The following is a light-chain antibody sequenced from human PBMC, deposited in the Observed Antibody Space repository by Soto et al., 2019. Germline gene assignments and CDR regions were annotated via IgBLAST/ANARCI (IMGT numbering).Light chain of an antibody. Sequence: DIQMTQSPSSLSASVGDRVTITCRASQGIRSHLGWYQQKQGKAPKRLIYGASSLQSGVPSRFSGSGSGTEFILTMSSLQPEDFATYYCLQHSSYPFTFGGGTKVEIK. J-gene: IGKJ4*01. CDR2: GAS. CDR3: LQHSSYPFT. CDR1: QGIRSH. V-gene: IGKV1-17*01.